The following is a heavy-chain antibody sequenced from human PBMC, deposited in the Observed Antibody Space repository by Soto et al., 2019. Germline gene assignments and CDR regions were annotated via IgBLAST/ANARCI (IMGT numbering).Heavy chain of an antibody. V-gene: IGHV3-48*01. Sequence: GGSLRLSCAASGFTFSSYSMNWVRQAPGKGLEWVSYISSSSSTIYYADSVKGRFTISRDNSKNTLYLQMNSLRAEDTAVYYCANVLLWFGEPPGPWGQGTLVTVS. D-gene: IGHD3-10*01. CDR1: GFTFSSYS. J-gene: IGHJ5*02. CDR3: ANVLLWFGEPPGP. CDR2: ISSSSSTI.